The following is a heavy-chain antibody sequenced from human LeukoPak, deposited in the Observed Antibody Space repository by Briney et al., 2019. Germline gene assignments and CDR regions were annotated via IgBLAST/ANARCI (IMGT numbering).Heavy chain of an antibody. V-gene: IGHV3-74*01. CDR1: EFTFSSYA. Sequence: GGSLRLSCAASEFTFSSYAMHWVRQAPGKGLVLVSRIKSDGSGTTYADSVKVRFTISRDNAKNTLYLQMNSLRAEDTAVYFCAREFRKPSTGDWGQGTLVTVSS. D-gene: IGHD1-14*01. J-gene: IGHJ4*02. CDR3: AREFRKPSTGD. CDR2: IKSDGSGT.